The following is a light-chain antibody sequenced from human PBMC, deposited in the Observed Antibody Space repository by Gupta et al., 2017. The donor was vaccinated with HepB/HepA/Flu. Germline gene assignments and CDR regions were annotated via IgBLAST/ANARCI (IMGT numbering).Light chain of an antibody. Sequence: QSSLPQPASVSGSPGPSITICCIGTSSDVGSYNLVSWYQQHPGQAPKLMIYEVSKRPSVASSRFSGSKSGNTASLTISGLQTEDEADYYCCSYAGSSTFVVFGGGTKLTVL. V-gene: IGLV2-23*02. CDR2: EVS. CDR3: CSYAGSSTFVV. J-gene: IGLJ2*01. CDR1: SSDVGSYNL.